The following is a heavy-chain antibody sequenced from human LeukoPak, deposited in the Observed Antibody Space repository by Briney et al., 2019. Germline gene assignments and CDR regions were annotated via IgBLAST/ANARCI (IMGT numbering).Heavy chain of an antibody. V-gene: IGHV1-18*01. CDR1: GYTFTSYG. J-gene: IGHJ4*02. CDR3: ARGLEDSSGYYFTFWDY. D-gene: IGHD3-22*01. CDR2: ISAYNGNT. Sequence: ASVKVSCKASGYTFTSYGTSWVRQAPGQGLEWMGWISAYNGNTNYAQKLQGRVTMTTDTSTSTAYMELRSLRSDDTAVYYCARGLEDSSGYYFTFWDYWGQGTLVTVSS.